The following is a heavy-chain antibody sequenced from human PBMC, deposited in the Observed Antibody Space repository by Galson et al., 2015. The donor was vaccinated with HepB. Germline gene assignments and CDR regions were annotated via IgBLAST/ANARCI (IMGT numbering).Heavy chain of an antibody. CDR2: IYYTGST. J-gene: IGHJ4*02. Sequence: ETLSLTCTVSGGSISSSSYYWGWIRQPPGKGLEWIGNIYYTGSTYYSPSLKSRVTISVDTSKNQFSPKLSSVTVADTAICYCARDHWPLHFDYWGQGTLVTVSS. CDR3: ARDHWPLHFDY. CDR1: GGSISSSSYY. D-gene: IGHD1-1*01. V-gene: IGHV4-39*07.